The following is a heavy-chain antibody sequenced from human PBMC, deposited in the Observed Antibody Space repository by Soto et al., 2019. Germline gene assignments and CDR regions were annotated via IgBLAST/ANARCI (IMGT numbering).Heavy chain of an antibody. J-gene: IGHJ3*02. CDR2: INHSGST. CDR3: ARALDDDASDI. Sequence: SETLSLTCAVYGGSFSGCYWSWIRQPPGKGLEWIGEINHSGSTNYNPSLKSRVTISVDTSKNQFSLKLSSVTAADTAVYYCARALDDDASDIWGQGTMVTVSS. CDR1: GGSFSGCY. V-gene: IGHV4-34*01.